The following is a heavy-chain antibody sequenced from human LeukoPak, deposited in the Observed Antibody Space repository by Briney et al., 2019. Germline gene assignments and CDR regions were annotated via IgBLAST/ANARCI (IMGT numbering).Heavy chain of an antibody. D-gene: IGHD3-22*01. J-gene: IGHJ3*01. CDR1: GGSISSYY. Sequence: SETLSLTCTVSGGSISSYYWSWIRQPPGKGLEWIGSIYYGGSTYYNPSLRSRVTTSVDTSKNQFSLKLSSVTAADTAVYYCAKSTYYYDTFVNAFDLWGQGTVVTVSS. CDR2: IYYGGST. CDR3: AKSTYYYDTFVNAFDL. V-gene: IGHV4-39*07.